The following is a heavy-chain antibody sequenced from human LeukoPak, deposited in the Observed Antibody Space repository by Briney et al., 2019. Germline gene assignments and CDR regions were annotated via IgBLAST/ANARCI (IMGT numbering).Heavy chain of an antibody. CDR1: GYTFTGYY. CDR3: ARDLGSSWTDHWFDP. Sequence: ASVKVSCKASGYTFTGYYMHWVRQAPGQGLEWMGWINPNSGGTNYAQKFQGRVTMTRDTSIGTAYMELSRLRSDDTAVYYCARDLGSSWTDHWFDPWGQGTLVTVSS. V-gene: IGHV1-2*02. D-gene: IGHD6-13*01. CDR2: INPNSGGT. J-gene: IGHJ5*02.